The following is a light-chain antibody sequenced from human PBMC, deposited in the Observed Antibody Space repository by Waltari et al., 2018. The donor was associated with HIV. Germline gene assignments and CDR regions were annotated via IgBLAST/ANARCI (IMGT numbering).Light chain of an antibody. CDR1: HIGRKS. Sequence: SYVLTQPPSVSVAPGQTARITCGGSHIGRKSVHWYQQMPGQAPVLVVYDDSDRPSGILERFSGSNSGNTATLTISRVEAGDEADYYCQVWDSSSDHPVFGGGTKLTVL. CDR2: DDS. V-gene: IGLV3-21*02. CDR3: QVWDSSSDHPV. J-gene: IGLJ2*01.